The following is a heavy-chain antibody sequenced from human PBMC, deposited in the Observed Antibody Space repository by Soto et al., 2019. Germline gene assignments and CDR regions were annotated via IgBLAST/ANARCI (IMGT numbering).Heavy chain of an antibody. CDR2: IYYSGST. V-gene: IGHV4-30-4*01. Sequence: KPSETLSLTCTVSGGSISSGDYYWSWIRQPPGKGLEWIGYIYYSGSTYYNPSLKSRVTISVDTSKNQFSLKLSSVTAADTAVYYCARDPLKPIVVVPAATPTQRGMDVWGQGTTVTVS. CDR1: GGSISSGDYY. D-gene: IGHD2-2*01. CDR3: ARDPLKPIVVVPAATPTQRGMDV. J-gene: IGHJ6*02.